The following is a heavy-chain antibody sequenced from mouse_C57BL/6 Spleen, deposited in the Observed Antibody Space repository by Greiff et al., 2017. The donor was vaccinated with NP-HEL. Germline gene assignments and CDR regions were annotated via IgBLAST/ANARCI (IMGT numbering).Heavy chain of an antibody. Sequence: VQLQQSGAELVRPGASVTLSCKASGYTFTDYEMHWVKQTPVHGLEWIGAIDPETGGTAYNQKFKGKAILTADKSSSTAYMELRSLTSEDSAVYYCSVYYGSDGGYFDVWGTGTTVTVSS. J-gene: IGHJ1*03. CDR1: GYTFTDYE. CDR2: IDPETGGT. CDR3: SVYYGSDGGYFDV. V-gene: IGHV1-15*01. D-gene: IGHD1-1*01.